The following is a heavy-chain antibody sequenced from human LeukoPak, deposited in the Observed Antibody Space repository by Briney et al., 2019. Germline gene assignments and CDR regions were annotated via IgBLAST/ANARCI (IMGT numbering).Heavy chain of an antibody. D-gene: IGHD4-17*01. CDR2: IYSGGST. Sequence: PGGSVRLSCAASGFTVSSNYMSWVRQAPGKGLEWVSVIYSGGSTYYADSVKGRFTISRDNSKNTLYLQMNSLRAEDTAVYYCARDRVHGDYGRYYYYYGMDVWGQGTTVTVSS. CDR1: GFTVSSNY. V-gene: IGHV3-53*01. CDR3: ARDRVHGDYGRYYYYYGMDV. J-gene: IGHJ6*02.